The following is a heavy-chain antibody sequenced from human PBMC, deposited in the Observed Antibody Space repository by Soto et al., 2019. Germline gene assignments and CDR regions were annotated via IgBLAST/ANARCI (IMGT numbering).Heavy chain of an antibody. D-gene: IGHD2-2*01. CDR3: ARVPDS. CDR1: CGSSSSGGYS. V-gene: IGHV4-30-2*01. Sequence: QLQLQESGSGLVNPSQTLSLTSAVSCGSSSSGGYSWSWIRQPPGKGLEWIRYMYHSGSTYYNPSRKSRGDISIDCSNNQYYLKLSSVIAAGTSVYYCARVPDSWGQRILVAVS. J-gene: IGHJ4*02. CDR2: MYHSGST.